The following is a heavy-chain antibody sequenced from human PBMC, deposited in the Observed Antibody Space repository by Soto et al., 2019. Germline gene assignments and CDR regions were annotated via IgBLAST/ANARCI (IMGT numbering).Heavy chain of an antibody. D-gene: IGHD2-2*02. CDR2: IYYSGST. CDR3: ARVRDCSSTSCYRGDDAFDI. Sequence: LTCTVSGGSISSYYWSWIRQPPGKGLEWIGYIYYSGSTNYNPSLKSRVTISVDTSKNQFSLKLSSVTAADTAGYYCARVRDCSSTSCYRGDDAFDIWGQGTMVT. CDR1: GGSISSYY. J-gene: IGHJ3*02. V-gene: IGHV4-59*01.